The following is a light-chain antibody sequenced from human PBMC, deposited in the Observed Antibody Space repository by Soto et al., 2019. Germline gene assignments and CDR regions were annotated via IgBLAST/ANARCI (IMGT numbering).Light chain of an antibody. CDR2: GAS. Sequence: EIVMTQSPATVSVSPGERATLSCRASQSISSNLAWYQQKPGQAPRLLISGASTRATGLPARFSGSGSGTEFTLTISSLQSEDFAVYYCQQYNNWPYTFGQGTKLESK. CDR1: QSISSN. CDR3: QQYNNWPYT. V-gene: IGKV3-15*01. J-gene: IGKJ2*01.